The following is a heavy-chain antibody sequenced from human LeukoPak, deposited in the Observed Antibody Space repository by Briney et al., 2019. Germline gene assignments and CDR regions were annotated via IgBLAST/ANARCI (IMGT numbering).Heavy chain of an antibody. CDR1: GYTFTGYY. J-gene: IGHJ6*03. CDR3: ARALTPVGYYYMDV. CDR2: INPNSGGT. Sequence: ASVKVSYKASGYTFTGYYMHWVRQAPGQGLEWMGWINPNSGGTNYAQKFQGRVTMTRDTSISTAYMELSRLRSDDTAVYYCARALTPVGYYYMDVWGKGTTVTVSS. D-gene: IGHD1-14*01. V-gene: IGHV1-2*02.